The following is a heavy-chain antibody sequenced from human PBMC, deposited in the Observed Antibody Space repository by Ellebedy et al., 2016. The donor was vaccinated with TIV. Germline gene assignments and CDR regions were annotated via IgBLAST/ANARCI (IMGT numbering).Heavy chain of an antibody. CDR2: IYRDKST. D-gene: IGHD5-12*01. J-gene: IGHJ3*01. V-gene: IGHV3-66*01. CDR3: SRETFNDVDLDLGGIFDF. CDR1: GFTVSSHC. Sequence: GESLKISCAVSGFTVSSHCMSWVRQAPGKGLEWISVIYRDKSTYYVDSLKGRFTISRDDFKNTVYLQMNSLRADDTAVYYCSRETFNDVDLDLGGIFDFWGQGIMVTVSS.